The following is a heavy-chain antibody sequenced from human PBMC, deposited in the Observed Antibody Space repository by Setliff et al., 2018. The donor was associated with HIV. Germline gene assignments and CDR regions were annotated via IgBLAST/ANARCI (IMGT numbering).Heavy chain of an antibody. CDR2: INPSGGSA. Sequence: ASVKVSCKASGYTFTNYYMQWVRQAPGQGLEWMGIINPSGGSATYAQKFQGRVTMTRDTSTSTVYMELSSLRSDDTAVYYCAREGGREYDFWSGYYRPYYYMDVWGKGTTVTVSS. CDR1: GYTFTNYY. J-gene: IGHJ6*03. V-gene: IGHV1-46*01. D-gene: IGHD3-3*01. CDR3: AREGGREYDFWSGYYRPYYYMDV.